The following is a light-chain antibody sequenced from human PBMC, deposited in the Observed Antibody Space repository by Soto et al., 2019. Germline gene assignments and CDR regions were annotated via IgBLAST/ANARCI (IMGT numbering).Light chain of an antibody. J-gene: IGLJ1*01. CDR1: RSDVDDYRY. CDR2: DGN. Sequence: QSALAQPRSVSGSPGQLLTISCTGTRSDVDDYRYVSWYQQYPGKAPKLVIYDGNKRPSGVPDRFSGSNSGNTASLTISGLQAEDEADYYCCSYVTTPEIFGTGTKVTVL. V-gene: IGLV2-11*01. CDR3: CSYVTTPEI.